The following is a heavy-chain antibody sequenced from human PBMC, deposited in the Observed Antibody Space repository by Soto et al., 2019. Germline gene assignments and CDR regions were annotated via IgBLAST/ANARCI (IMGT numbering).Heavy chain of an antibody. CDR1: GFTFDDYA. V-gene: IGHV3-9*01. Sequence: ESGGGLVQPGRSLRLSCAASGFTFDDYAMHWVRQAPGKGLEWVSGISWNSGSIGYADSVKGRFTISRDNAKNSLYLQMNSLRAEDTALYYCAKDMGKYYDFWSGYYFRDYYYGMDVWGQGTTVTVSS. J-gene: IGHJ6*02. D-gene: IGHD3-3*01. CDR3: AKDMGKYYDFWSGYYFRDYYYGMDV. CDR2: ISWNSGSI.